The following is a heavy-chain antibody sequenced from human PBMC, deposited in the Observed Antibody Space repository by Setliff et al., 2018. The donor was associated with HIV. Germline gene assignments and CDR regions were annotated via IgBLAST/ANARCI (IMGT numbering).Heavy chain of an antibody. CDR1: GYTFTGYY. Sequence: EASVKVSCKASGYTFTGYYMHWVRQAPGQGLEWMGRINPNSGGTNYAQKFQGRVTMTRDTSISTAYMELSRLRSDDTAVYYCARVKGTHSSSWNGVDYWGQGTLVTVSS. V-gene: IGHV1-2*06. CDR3: ARVKGTHSSSWNGVDY. CDR2: INPNSGGT. J-gene: IGHJ4*02. D-gene: IGHD6-13*01.